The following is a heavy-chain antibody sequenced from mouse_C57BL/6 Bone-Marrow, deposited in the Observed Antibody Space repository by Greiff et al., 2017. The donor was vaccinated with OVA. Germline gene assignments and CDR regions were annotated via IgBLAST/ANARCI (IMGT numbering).Heavy chain of an antibody. D-gene: IGHD2-4*01. Sequence: QVQLQQSGAELVKPGASVKMSCKASGYTFTSYWITWVKQRPGQGLEWIGDIYPGSGSTNYNEKFKSKATLTVDTSSSTAYMQLSSLTSEDSAVYYCARRGSTMITTGYYYAMDYWGQGTSVTVSS. J-gene: IGHJ4*01. CDR2: IYPGSGST. CDR1: GYTFTSYW. CDR3: ARRGSTMITTGYYYAMDY. V-gene: IGHV1-55*01.